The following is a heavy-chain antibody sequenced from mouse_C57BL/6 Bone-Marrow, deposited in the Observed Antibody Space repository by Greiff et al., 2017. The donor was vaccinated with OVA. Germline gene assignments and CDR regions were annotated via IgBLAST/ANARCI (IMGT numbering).Heavy chain of an antibody. CDR1: GYSITSGYD. J-gene: IGHJ1*03. CDR3: AREALPYWYFDV. V-gene: IGHV3-1*01. CDR2: ISYSGST. Sequence: DVKLVESGPGMVKPSQSLSLTCTVTGYSITSGYDWHWIRHFPGNKLEWMGYISYSGSTNYNPSLKSRISITHDTSKNHFFLKLNSVTTEDTATYYCAREALPYWYFDVWGTGTTVTVSS.